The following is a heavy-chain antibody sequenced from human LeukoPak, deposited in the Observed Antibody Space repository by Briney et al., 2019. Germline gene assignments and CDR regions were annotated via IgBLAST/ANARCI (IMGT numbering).Heavy chain of an antibody. CDR2: INTNTGNP. Sequence: ASVKVSCKASGYTFTSYAMNWVRQAPGQGLEWMGWINTNTGNPTYAQGFTGRFVFSLDTSVSTAYLQISSLKAVDTAVYYCAREGPYDSSGPNDAFDIWGQGTMVTVSS. J-gene: IGHJ3*02. V-gene: IGHV7-4-1*02. CDR1: GYTFTSYA. CDR3: AREGPYDSSGPNDAFDI. D-gene: IGHD3-22*01.